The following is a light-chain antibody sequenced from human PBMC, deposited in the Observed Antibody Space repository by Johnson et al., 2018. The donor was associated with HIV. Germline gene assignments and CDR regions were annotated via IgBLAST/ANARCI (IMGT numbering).Light chain of an antibody. Sequence: QSVLTQPPSVSAAPGQKVTISCSGSTSNIGNNYVSWHQQLPGTAPKLLIYDNNNRSSGIPDRISGSKSGTSATLGITRLQTGDEADDYCGTWDSGMSAGNVFGTGTKVTVL. CDR3: GTWDSGMSAGNV. CDR1: TSNIGNNY. CDR2: DNN. V-gene: IGLV1-51*01. J-gene: IGLJ1*01.